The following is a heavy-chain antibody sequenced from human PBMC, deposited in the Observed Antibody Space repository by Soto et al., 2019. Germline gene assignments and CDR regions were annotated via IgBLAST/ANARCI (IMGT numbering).Heavy chain of an antibody. J-gene: IGHJ5*02. D-gene: IGHD3-10*01. CDR1: GYTLTELS. Sequence: ASVKVSCKVSGYTLTELSMHWVRQAPGKGLEWMGGFDPEDGETIYAQKFQGRVTMTEDKSTDTAYMELSSLRSEDTAVYYCTTRVSGSGRRYNWFDPWGQGTLVTVSS. CDR2: FDPEDGET. V-gene: IGHV1-24*01. CDR3: TTRVSGSGRRYNWFDP.